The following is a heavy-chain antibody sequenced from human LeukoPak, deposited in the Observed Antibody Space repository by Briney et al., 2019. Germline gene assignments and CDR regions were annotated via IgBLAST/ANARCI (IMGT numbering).Heavy chain of an antibody. V-gene: IGHV3-30*03. D-gene: IGHD6-19*01. CDR1: GFTFSSYG. CDR3: ARDSEGSYSSGWYKGRLYFDY. J-gene: IGHJ4*02. CDR2: ISYDGSNK. Sequence: QPGRSLRLSCAASGFTFSSYGMHWVRQAPGKGLEWVAVISYDGSNKYYADSVKGRFTISRDNSKNTLYLQMNSLRAEDTAVYYCARDSEGSYSSGWYKGRLYFDYWGQGTLVTVSS.